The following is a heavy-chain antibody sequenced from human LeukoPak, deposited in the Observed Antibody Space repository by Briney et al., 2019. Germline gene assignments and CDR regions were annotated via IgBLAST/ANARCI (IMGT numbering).Heavy chain of an antibody. D-gene: IGHD3-9*01. CDR3: ARDGNDILTGYYFDY. J-gene: IGHJ4*02. Sequence: SVKVSCKASGGTFSSYTISWVRQAPGQGLEWMGRIIPILGIANYVQKFQGRVTITADKSTSTAYMELSSLRSEDTAVYYCARDGNDILTGYYFDYWGQGTLVTVSS. CDR1: GGTFSSYT. CDR2: IIPILGIA. V-gene: IGHV1-69*04.